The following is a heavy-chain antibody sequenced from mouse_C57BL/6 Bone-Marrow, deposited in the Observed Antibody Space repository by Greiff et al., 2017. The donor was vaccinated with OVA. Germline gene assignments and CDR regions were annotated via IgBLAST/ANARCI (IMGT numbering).Heavy chain of an antibody. V-gene: IGHV5-6*01. CDR1: GFTFSSYG. J-gene: IGHJ2*01. CDR2: ISSGGSYT. Sequence: EVQLVESGGDLVKPGGSLKLSCAASGFTFSSYGMSWVRQTPDKRLEWVATISSGGSYTYYPDSVKGRFTISRDNAKNTLYLQMSSLKSEDTAMYYWARHYYGSSYFDYWGQGTTLTVSS. CDR3: ARHYYGSSYFDY. D-gene: IGHD1-1*01.